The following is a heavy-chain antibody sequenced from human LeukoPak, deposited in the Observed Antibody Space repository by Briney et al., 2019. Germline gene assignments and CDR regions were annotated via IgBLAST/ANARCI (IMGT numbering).Heavy chain of an antibody. CDR1: GGSFSGYY. D-gene: IGHD6-6*01. Sequence: KASETLSLTCAVYGGSFSGYYWSWIRQPPGKGLEWIGEINHSGSTNYNPSLKSRVTISVDTSKNQFSLKLSSVTAADTAVYYCARDSGSSSSWDAFDIWGQGTMVTVSS. CDR3: ARDSGSSSSWDAFDI. V-gene: IGHV4-34*01. J-gene: IGHJ3*02. CDR2: INHSGST.